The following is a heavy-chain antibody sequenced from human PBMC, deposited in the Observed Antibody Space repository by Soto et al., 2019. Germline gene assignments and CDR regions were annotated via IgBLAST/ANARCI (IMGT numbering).Heavy chain of an antibody. J-gene: IGHJ6*02. D-gene: IGHD3-16*01. Sequence: GESLRLSCAASGFTFSDSWMDWVRQAPGKGPEWVANIKQDGSEKNYVDSVKGRFTISRDNAKNSLYLPMTSLRAEDTAVYYCASLGRHGWGQGTTVTVSS. CDR3: ASLGRHG. V-gene: IGHV3-7*01. CDR1: GFTFSDSW. CDR2: IKQDGSEK.